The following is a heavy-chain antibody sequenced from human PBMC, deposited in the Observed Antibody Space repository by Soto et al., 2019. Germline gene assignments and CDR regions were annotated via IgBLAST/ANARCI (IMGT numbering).Heavy chain of an antibody. CDR2: IYYSGST. Sequence: LSLTCTVSGGSISSSSYYWGWIRQPPGKGLEWIGSIYYSGSTYYNPSLKSRVTISVDTSKNQFSLKLSSVTAADTAVYYCARRTGYWYFDLWGRGTLVTVSS. CDR1: GGSISSSSYY. D-gene: IGHD7-27*01. CDR3: ARRTGYWYFDL. J-gene: IGHJ2*01. V-gene: IGHV4-39*01.